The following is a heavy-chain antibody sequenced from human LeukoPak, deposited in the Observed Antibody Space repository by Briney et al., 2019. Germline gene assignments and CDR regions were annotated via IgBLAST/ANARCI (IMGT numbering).Heavy chain of an antibody. Sequence: SETLSLTCTVSGGSISSYYWSWIRQPPGKGLEWIGYIYYSGSTNYNPSLKSRVTISVDTSKNQFSLELSSVTAADTAVYYCARVNVAGPFFDYWGQGTLVTVSS. V-gene: IGHV4-59*01. CDR1: GGSISSYY. J-gene: IGHJ4*02. D-gene: IGHD6-19*01. CDR3: ARVNVAGPFFDY. CDR2: IYYSGST.